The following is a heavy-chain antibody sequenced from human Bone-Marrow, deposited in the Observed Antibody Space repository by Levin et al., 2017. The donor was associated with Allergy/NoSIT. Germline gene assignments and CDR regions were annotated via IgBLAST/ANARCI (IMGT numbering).Heavy chain of an antibody. J-gene: IGHJ4*02. V-gene: IGHV3-48*01. CDR3: AKVPSSFGTAYYFHY. CDR2: ISSGSGTS. CDR1: GFSFNTYN. Sequence: GGSLRLSCAASGFSFNTYNMHWVRQAPGKGLECISYISSGSGTSDYADSVKGRFTISRDNANNSMYLQMNSLTIEDTAFYYCAKVPSSFGTAYYFHYWGRGTLVTVSS. D-gene: IGHD3-16*01.